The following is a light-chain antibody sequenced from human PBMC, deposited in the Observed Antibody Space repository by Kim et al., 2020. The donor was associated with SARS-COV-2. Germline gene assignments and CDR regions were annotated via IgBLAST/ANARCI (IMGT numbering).Light chain of an antibody. CDR3: ATWEDSLGAYV. V-gene: IGLV1-47*01. J-gene: IGLJ1*01. CDR1: RANIGRKY. CDR2: DSD. Sequence: GQRVTISCSGSRANIGRKYVYWYQQVAGTAPKLLIRDSDQRPSGVPDRFSGSKSGTSASLAISGLRTEDEADYYCATWEDSLGAYVFGTGTKVT.